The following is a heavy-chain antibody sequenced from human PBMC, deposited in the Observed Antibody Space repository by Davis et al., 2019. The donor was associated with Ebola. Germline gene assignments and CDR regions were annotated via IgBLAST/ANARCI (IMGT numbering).Heavy chain of an antibody. D-gene: IGHD3-9*01. CDR1: GYTFTSYY. CDR3: ARGKGGTYDILTWGMDV. V-gene: IGHV1-46*01. CDR2: INPSGGST. J-gene: IGHJ6*02. Sequence: AASVKVSCKASGYTFTSYYMHWVRQAPGQGLEWMGVINPSGGSTSYAQKFQGRVTMTRDTSTSTVYMELSSLRSEDTAVYYCARGKGGTYDILTWGMDVWGQGTTVTVSS.